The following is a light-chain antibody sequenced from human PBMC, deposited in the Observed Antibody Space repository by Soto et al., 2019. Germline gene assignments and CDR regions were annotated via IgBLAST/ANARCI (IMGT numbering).Light chain of an antibody. CDR2: DAS. J-gene: IGKJ1*01. Sequence: EIVLTQSPATLSLSPGERATLSCRASQSVSSYLAWYQQTPGQAPRLLIYDASNRATGIPARFSGSGSGTDFTLTISSLVPEDFAVYYCQQRSNWPRWTFGQGAKVEIK. CDR3: QQRSNWPRWT. CDR1: QSVSSY. V-gene: IGKV3-11*01.